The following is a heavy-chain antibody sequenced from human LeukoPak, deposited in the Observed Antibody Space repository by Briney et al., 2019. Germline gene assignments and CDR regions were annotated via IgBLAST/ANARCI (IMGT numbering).Heavy chain of an antibody. CDR3: ARNMTAISRLDVFDI. CDR1: GGSMSSSGQY. V-gene: IGHV4-39*01. CDR2: IYYSGST. Sequence: SETLSLTCTVSGGSMSSSGQYWGWIRQSPVKGLEWIGSIYYSGSTYYNPSLKSRVTISVDTYKNQFSLELRSVTAADTAIYYCARNMTAISRLDVFDIWGPGTMVTVS. D-gene: IGHD2-21*02. J-gene: IGHJ3*02.